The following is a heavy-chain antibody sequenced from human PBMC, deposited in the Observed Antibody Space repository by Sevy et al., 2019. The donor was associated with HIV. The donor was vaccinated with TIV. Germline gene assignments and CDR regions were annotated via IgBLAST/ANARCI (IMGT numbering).Heavy chain of an antibody. CDR1: GFTCRSIS. CDR2: VSYDGSNT. D-gene: IGHD1-1*01. Sequence: GGSLRLSCAASGFTCRSISMHWVRQAPGKWLEWVTTVSYDGSNTYYADSVKGRFAVFRDNSRNLLNLQMNNLRPEDTAVYYCALERLSSDVAEYFQNWGQGTPVTVSS. J-gene: IGHJ1*01. V-gene: IGHV3-30*09. CDR3: ALERLSSDVAEYFQN.